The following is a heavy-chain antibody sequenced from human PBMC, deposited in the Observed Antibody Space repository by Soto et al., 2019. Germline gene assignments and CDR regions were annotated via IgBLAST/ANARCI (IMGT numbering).Heavy chain of an antibody. J-gene: IGHJ2*01. Sequence: PSETLSLTCTVSGGSISSSNWWSWVRQPPGKGLEWIGEIYHSGSTNYNPSLKSRVTISVDKSKNQFSLKLSSVTAADTAVYYCARDPRPLNCISTSCYSWDWYFDLWGRGTLVTVSS. D-gene: IGHD2-2*02. V-gene: IGHV4-4*02. CDR1: GGSISSSNW. CDR2: IYHSGST. CDR3: ARDPRPLNCISTSCYSWDWYFDL.